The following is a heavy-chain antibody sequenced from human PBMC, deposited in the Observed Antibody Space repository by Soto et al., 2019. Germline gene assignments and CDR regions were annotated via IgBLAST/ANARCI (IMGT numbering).Heavy chain of an antibody. V-gene: IGHV3-74*03. D-gene: IGHD2-15*01. CDR2: INGDGSST. CDR3: ARNIRDY. J-gene: IGHJ4*02. Sequence: EVKLVQSGGGLVQPGGSLRLSCVASGFAFSTYWMHWVRQTPGNGLVWVSRINGDGSSTAYADSVKGRFTVSRDNARNTLYLDMSSLRFEDTGVYYCARNIRDYWGQGTLVTVSS. CDR1: GFAFSTYW.